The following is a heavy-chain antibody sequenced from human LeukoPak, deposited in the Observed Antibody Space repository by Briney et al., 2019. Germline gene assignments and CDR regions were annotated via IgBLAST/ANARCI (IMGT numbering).Heavy chain of an antibody. V-gene: IGHV3-43*01. CDR1: GFTFDDYT. CDR2: ISWDGGST. Sequence: GGSLRLSCAASGFTFDDYTMHWVRQAPGKGLEWVSLISWDGGSTYYADSVKGRFTISRDNSKNSLYLQMNSLRTEDTALYYCAKDSGKGSSAFDYYYMDVWGKGTTLPVSS. CDR3: AKDSGKGSSAFDYYYMDV. J-gene: IGHJ6*03. D-gene: IGHD6-19*01.